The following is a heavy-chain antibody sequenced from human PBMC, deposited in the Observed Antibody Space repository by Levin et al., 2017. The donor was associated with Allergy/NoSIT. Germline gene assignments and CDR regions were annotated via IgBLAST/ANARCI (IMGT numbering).Heavy chain of an antibody. V-gene: IGHV3-66*01. Sequence: GGSLRLSCAASGIIVRDNSMNWVRQAPGKGPEWVSVIYSGGTTDYAESVEGRFTISRDTSKNTLYLQLTSLRVDDTAVYYCAREYQGLGTFDSWGQGTVVTVSS. D-gene: IGHD3-10*01. CDR3: AREYQGLGTFDS. CDR1: GIIVRDNS. J-gene: IGHJ4*02. CDR2: IYSGGTT.